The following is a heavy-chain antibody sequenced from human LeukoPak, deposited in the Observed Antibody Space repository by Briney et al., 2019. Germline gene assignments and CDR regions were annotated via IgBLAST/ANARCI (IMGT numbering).Heavy chain of an antibody. CDR3: ARDTPIVVVPAAPPHYYMDV. CDR2: IYTSGST. V-gene: IGHV4-4*07. CDR1: GGSISSYY. Sequence: SETLSLTFTVSGGSISSYYWSWIRQPAGKGLEWIGRIYTSGSTNYNPSLKSRVTMSVDTSKNQFSLKLSSVTAADTAVYYCARDTPIVVVPAAPPHYYMDVWGKGTTVTVSS. J-gene: IGHJ6*03. D-gene: IGHD2-2*01.